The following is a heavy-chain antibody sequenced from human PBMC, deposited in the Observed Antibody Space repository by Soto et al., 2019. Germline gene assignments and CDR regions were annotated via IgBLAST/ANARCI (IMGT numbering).Heavy chain of an antibody. CDR1: GFPFSSYA. V-gene: IGHV3-23*01. J-gene: IGHJ4*02. D-gene: IGHD5-12*01. CDR3: AKDPRGYSGYDFGY. Sequence: GGSLRLSCTASGFPFSSYAMSWVRQAPGKGLEWVSAISGSGGSTYYADSVKGRFTISRDNSKNTLYLQMNSLRAEDTAVYYCAKDPRGYSGYDFGYWGQGTLVTVSS. CDR2: ISGSGGST.